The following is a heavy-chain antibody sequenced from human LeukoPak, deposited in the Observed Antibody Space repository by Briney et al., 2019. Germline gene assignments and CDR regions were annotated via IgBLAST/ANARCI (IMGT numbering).Heavy chain of an antibody. J-gene: IGHJ6*02. CDR3: ARGVEDYDILTGRYYYYGMDV. D-gene: IGHD3-9*01. CDR2: MNPNSGNT. CDR1: GYTFTSYD. V-gene: IGHV1-8*01. Sequence: ASVKVSCKASGYTFTSYDINWVRQATGQGLEWMGWMNPNSGNTGYAQKFQGRVTMTRNTSISTAYMELSSLRSEDTAVYYCARGVEDYDILTGRYYYYGMDVWGQGTTVTVSS.